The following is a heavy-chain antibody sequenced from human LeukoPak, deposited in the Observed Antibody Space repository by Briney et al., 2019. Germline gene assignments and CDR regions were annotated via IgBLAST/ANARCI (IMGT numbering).Heavy chain of an antibody. CDR1: GFTFSSYW. J-gene: IGHJ4*02. CDR3: ARPLAAAGKIRPIDY. Sequence: GGSLRLSCAASGFTFSSYWMSWVRQAPGKGLEWVANIKQDGSEKYYVDSVKGRFTISRDNAKNSLYLQMNSLRAEDTAVYYCARPLAAAGKIRPIDYWGQGTLVTVSS. D-gene: IGHD6-13*01. V-gene: IGHV3-7*01. CDR2: IKQDGSEK.